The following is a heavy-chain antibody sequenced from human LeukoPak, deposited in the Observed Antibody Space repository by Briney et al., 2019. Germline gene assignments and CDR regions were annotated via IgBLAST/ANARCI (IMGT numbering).Heavy chain of an antibody. Sequence: GGSLRLSCAASGFTVSNNYMSWVRQAPGKGLEWVSVIYSGGSTYYADSVKGRFTISRDNSKNTLYLQMNSLRAEDTAVYYCARRPYYHYYMDVWGKGTTVTISS. V-gene: IGHV3-53*01. CDR1: GFTVSNNY. CDR2: IYSGGST. CDR3: ARRPYYHYYMDV. J-gene: IGHJ6*03.